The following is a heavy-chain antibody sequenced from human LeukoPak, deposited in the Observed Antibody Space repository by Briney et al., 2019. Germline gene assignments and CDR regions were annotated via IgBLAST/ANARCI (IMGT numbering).Heavy chain of an antibody. J-gene: IGHJ6*03. CDR3: AKTLNYYYYYMDV. V-gene: IGHV6-1*01. CDR2: TYYRSKWYN. Sequence: SQTLSLTCAISGDTVSSNSATWNWIRQSPSRGLEWLGRTYYRSKWYNDYAISVKSRIIINPDTSKNQFSLQLNSVTPEDTAVYYCAKTLNYYYYYMDVWGKGTTVTVSS. CDR1: GDTVSSNSAT.